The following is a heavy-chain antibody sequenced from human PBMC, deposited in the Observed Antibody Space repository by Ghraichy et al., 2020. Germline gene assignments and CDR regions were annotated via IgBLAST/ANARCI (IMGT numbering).Heavy chain of an antibody. CDR1: GGSIGGYY. CDR3: ARDSMYGDNAFDI. V-gene: IGHV4-59*01. J-gene: IGHJ3*02. D-gene: IGHD4-17*01. Sequence: GSLRLSCTVSGGSIGGYYWSWIRQPPGKGLEWLAYSYYTGNTNYNPSLKSRVTMSVDTSKSQFSLRLRSVTTADTAVYYCARDSMYGDNAFDIWGQGTMVTVSS. CDR2: SYYTGNT.